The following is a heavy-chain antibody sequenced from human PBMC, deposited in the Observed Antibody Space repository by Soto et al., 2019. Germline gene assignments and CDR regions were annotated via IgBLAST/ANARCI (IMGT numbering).Heavy chain of an antibody. CDR1: GYTFTSFG. V-gene: IGHV1-8*02. J-gene: IGHJ3*02. CDR2: MNPNSGNT. CDR3: ERKSARITIFGVVIPTVDAFDI. Sequence: ASVKVSCKASGYTFTSFGVTWVRQAPGQGLEWMGWMNPNSGNTGYAQKFQGRVTMTRNTSISTAYMELSSLRSEDTAVYYCERKSARITIFGVVIPTVDAFDIWGQGTMVTVSS. D-gene: IGHD3-3*01.